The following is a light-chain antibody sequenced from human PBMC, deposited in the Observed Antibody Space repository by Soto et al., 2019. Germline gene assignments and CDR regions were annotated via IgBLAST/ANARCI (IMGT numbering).Light chain of an antibody. CDR2: GAS. V-gene: IGKV3-20*01. CDR3: QQYGSSST. J-gene: IGKJ5*01. Sequence: EIVCTQSPGTLSLSPGERATLSCRASQSVSSSYLAWYQQKPGQAPRLLIYGASSRPTGIPDRFSGSGSGTGFTLTISRLEPEEFAVYYCQQYGSSSTFGQGTRREIK. CDR1: QSVSSSY.